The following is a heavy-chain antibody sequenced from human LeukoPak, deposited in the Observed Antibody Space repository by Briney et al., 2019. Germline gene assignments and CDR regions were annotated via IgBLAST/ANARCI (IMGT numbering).Heavy chain of an antibody. CDR2: IYHSGST. CDR1: GGSISSSNW. Sequence: SETLSLTCTVSGGSISSSNWWSWVRQPPVKGLEWIGEIYHSGSTNYNPSLKSRVTISVDKSKNQFSLKLSSVTAADTAVYYCARDLFLQGTYSRRAFDIWGQGTMVTVSS. D-gene: IGHD5-18*01. J-gene: IGHJ3*02. V-gene: IGHV4-4*02. CDR3: ARDLFLQGTYSRRAFDI.